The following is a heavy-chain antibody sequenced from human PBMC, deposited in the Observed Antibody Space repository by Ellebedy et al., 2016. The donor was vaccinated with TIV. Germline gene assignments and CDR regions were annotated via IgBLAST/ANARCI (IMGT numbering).Heavy chain of an antibody. CDR2: IYTSGST. Sequence: MPSETLSLTCTVSGGSISSYYWSWIRQPAGKGLEWIGRIYTSGSTNYNPSLKSRVTISVDTSKSRFSLKLSSVTAADTAVYYCARENYDVLTGSFFGFDYWGQGTLVTVSS. CDR1: GGSISSYY. V-gene: IGHV4-4*07. J-gene: IGHJ4*02. CDR3: ARENYDVLTGSFFGFDY. D-gene: IGHD3-9*01.